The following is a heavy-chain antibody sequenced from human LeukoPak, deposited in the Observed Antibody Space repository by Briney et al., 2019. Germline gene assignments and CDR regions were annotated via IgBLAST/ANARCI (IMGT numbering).Heavy chain of an antibody. CDR2: IIPILGIA. J-gene: IGHJ6*02. V-gene: IGHV1-69*02. CDR1: GGTFSSYT. Sequence: GASVKVSCKASGGTFSSYTISWVRQAPGQGLEWMGRIIPILGIANYAQKFQGRVTITADKSTSTAYMELSSLRSEVTAVYYCARAWAVEQTMRVVGITYGMDVWGQGTTVTVSS. D-gene: IGHD3-22*01. CDR3: ARAWAVEQTMRVVGITYGMDV.